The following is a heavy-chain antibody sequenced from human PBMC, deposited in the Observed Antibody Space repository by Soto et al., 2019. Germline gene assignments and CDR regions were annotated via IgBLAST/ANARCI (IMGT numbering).Heavy chain of an antibody. CDR3: ARAYLPYYYYGMDV. J-gene: IGHJ6*02. CDR2: IIPIFGTA. V-gene: IGHV1-69*06. Sequence: ASVKVSCKASGGTFSSYAISWVRQAPGQGLEWMGGIIPIFGTANYAQKFQGRVTITADTSTSTAYMELSSLRSEDTAVYYCARAYLPYYYYGMDVWGQGTTVTVSS. CDR1: GGTFSSYA.